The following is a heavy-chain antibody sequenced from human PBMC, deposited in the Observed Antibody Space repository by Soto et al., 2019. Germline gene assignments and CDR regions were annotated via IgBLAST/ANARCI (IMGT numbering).Heavy chain of an antibody. D-gene: IGHD3-3*01. V-gene: IGHV1-69*13. J-gene: IGHJ5*02. CDR1: GGTFSSYA. Sequence: SVKVSCKASGGTFSSYAISWVRQAPGQGLEWMGGIIPIFGTANYAQKFQGRVTITADESTSTAYMELSSLRSEDTAVYYCARGAGDFWRGYPNWFDPWGPATLVTVSS. CDR2: IIPIFGTA. CDR3: ARGAGDFWRGYPNWFDP.